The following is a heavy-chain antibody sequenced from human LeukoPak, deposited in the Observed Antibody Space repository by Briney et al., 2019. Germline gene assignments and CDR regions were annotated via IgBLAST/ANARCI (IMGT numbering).Heavy chain of an antibody. V-gene: IGHV4-34*01. Sequence: SETLSLTCAVYGWSFSGYYWSWIRQPPGKGLQWIGDINHSGSPNYNPANYNPSLKSRVTISVDTSKNQFSLKLTSVTAADTAVYYCARGIQSGTGFWSGPGRLDFWGQGALVTVSS. CDR2: INHSGSPNYNPA. CDR3: ARGIQSGTGFWSGPGRLDF. J-gene: IGHJ4*02. D-gene: IGHD3-3*01. CDR1: GWSFSGYY.